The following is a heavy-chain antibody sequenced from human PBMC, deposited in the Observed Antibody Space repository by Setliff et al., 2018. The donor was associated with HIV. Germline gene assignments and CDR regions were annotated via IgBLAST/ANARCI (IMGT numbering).Heavy chain of an antibody. V-gene: IGHV5-51*01. CDR1: DYTFTTYW. J-gene: IGHJ3*02. D-gene: IGHD6-13*01. Sequence: PGESLTISCKAVDYTFTTYWIGWVRQMPGEGLEWMGIIYPEDSNIKYNPSFQNQVTISADESISTAYLQVHNLKASDTATYYCARRDGRSMNAFEIWGPGTMVTVSS. CDR2: IYPEDSNI. CDR3: ARRDGRSMNAFEI.